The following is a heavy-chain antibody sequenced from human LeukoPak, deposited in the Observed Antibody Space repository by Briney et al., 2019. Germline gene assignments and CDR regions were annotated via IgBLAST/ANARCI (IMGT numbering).Heavy chain of an antibody. CDR3: ARAYDILTGYCGDFDY. CDR2: ISSSSSYI. V-gene: IGHV3-21*01. Sequence: GGSLRLSCAASGFTFSSYSMNWVRQAPGKGLEWVSSISSSSSYIYYADSVKGRFTISRDNAKHSLYLQMNSLRAEDTAVYYCARAYDILTGYCGDFDYWGQGTLVTVSS. D-gene: IGHD3-9*01. CDR1: GFTFSSYS. J-gene: IGHJ4*02.